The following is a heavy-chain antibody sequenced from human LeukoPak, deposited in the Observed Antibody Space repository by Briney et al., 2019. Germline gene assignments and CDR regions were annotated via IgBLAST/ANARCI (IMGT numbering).Heavy chain of an antibody. J-gene: IGHJ4*02. Sequence: SETLSLTCTVSGGSISSSSYHWGWIRLPPGKGLEWIGNLYYSGSTYYNPSLKSRATISVDRSKNQFSLKLNSVTAADTAVYYCARRHDGEFDYWGQGTLVTVSS. CDR1: GGSISSSSYH. V-gene: IGHV4-39*01. D-gene: IGHD3-10*01. CDR2: LYYSGST. CDR3: ARRHDGEFDY.